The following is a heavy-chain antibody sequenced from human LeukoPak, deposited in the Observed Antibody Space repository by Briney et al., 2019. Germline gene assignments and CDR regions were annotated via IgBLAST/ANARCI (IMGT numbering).Heavy chain of an antibody. CDR2: TSPAGNEI. Sequence: GGSLRLFCAASGFSFSSFALHWVRQAPGKGLEWVAATSPAGNEIYYADSVKGRFTISRDNSNNTLYLQMNSLRPEGTAVYYCARVEMPIIAVFDYWGQGTLVTVSS. CDR1: GFSFSSFA. V-gene: IGHV3-30*01. CDR3: ARVEMPIIAVFDY. D-gene: IGHD5-24*01. J-gene: IGHJ4*02.